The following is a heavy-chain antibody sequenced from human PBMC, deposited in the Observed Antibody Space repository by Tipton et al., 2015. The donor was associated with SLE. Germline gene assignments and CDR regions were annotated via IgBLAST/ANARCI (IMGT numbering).Heavy chain of an antibody. V-gene: IGHV4-59*01. CDR3: ARAREYQLLYCAFDI. CDR2: IYYSGST. D-gene: IGHD2-2*02. J-gene: IGHJ3*02. CDR1: GGSISSYY. Sequence: TLSLTCTVSGGSISSYYWSWIRQPPGKGPEWIGYIYYSGSTNYNPSLKSRVTISVDTSKNQFSLKLSSVTAADTAVYYCARAREYQLLYCAFDIWGQGTMVTVSS.